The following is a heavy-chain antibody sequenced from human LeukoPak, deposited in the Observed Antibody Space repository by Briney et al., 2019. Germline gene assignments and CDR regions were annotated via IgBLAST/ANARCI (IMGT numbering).Heavy chain of an antibody. Sequence: PGGSLRLSCAASGFTFSSYGMHWVCQAPGKGLEWVAVISYDGSNKYYADSVKGRFTISRDNSKNTLYLQMNSLRAEDTAVYYCAKDYARSSSWLDYWGQGTLVTVSS. V-gene: IGHV3-30*18. J-gene: IGHJ4*02. CDR2: ISYDGSNK. CDR1: GFTFSSYG. CDR3: AKDYARSSSWLDY. D-gene: IGHD6-13*01.